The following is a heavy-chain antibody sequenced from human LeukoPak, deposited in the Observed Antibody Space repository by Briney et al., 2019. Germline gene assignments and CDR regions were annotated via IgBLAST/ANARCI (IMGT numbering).Heavy chain of an antibody. V-gene: IGHV4-59*12. CDR2: IYYSGST. J-gene: IGHJ4*02. CDR1: GGSISSYY. CDR3: ARDGVYYYGSGSSDY. D-gene: IGHD3-10*01. Sequence: SETLSLTCTVSGGSISSYYWSWIRQPPGKGLEWIGYIYYSGSTNYNPSLKSRVTISVDTSKNQFSLKLSSVTAADTAVYYCARDGVYYYGSGSSDYWGQGTLVTVSS.